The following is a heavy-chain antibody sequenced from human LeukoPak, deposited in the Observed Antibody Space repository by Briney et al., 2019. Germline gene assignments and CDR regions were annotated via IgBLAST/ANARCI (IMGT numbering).Heavy chain of an antibody. D-gene: IGHD3-10*01. Sequence: VASVKVSCKASGYTFISYYIHWVRQAPGQGLEWMGIINPSGGSTSYAQKFQGRVTMTRDTSTSTVYMDLSSLRSDDTAVYYCARAPAGGITMVRGVITRHWFDPWGQGTPVTVSS. V-gene: IGHV1-46*01. CDR3: ARAPAGGITMVRGVITRHWFDP. J-gene: IGHJ5*02. CDR2: INPSGGST. CDR1: GYTFISYY.